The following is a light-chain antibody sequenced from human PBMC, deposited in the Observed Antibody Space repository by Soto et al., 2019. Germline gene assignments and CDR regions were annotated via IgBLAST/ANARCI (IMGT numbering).Light chain of an antibody. V-gene: IGKV3-15*01. CDR1: QSVTSN. CDR2: GAS. Sequence: EIVMTQSPATLSVSPGERATLSCRASQSVTSNLAWYQQKPGEAPRLVIYGASTRATGIPARFSGSGSGTEFTLTITSLQSEHFALYYCQQYNNWPPSYTFGQGTKVDIK. J-gene: IGKJ2*01. CDR3: QQYNNWPPSYT.